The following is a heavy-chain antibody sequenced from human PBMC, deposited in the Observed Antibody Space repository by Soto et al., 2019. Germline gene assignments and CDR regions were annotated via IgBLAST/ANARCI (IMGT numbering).Heavy chain of an antibody. CDR1: GFTLSSYA. CDR3: ARDASGYDFTMTFDP. J-gene: IGHJ5*02. Sequence: PGGSLRLSCAASGFTLSSYAMHWVRQAPGKGLEWVAVISYDGSNKYYADSVKGRFTISRDNSKNTLYLQMNSLRAEDTAVYYCARDASGYDFTMTFDPWGQETLVTVSS. D-gene: IGHD5-12*01. V-gene: IGHV3-30-3*01. CDR2: ISYDGSNK.